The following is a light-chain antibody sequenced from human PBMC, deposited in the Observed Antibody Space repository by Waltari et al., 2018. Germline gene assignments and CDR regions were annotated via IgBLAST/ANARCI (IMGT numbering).Light chain of an antibody. CDR3: QKYGTLPAT. V-gene: IGKV3-20*01. CDR2: DAS. CDR1: QRVSRW. J-gene: IGKJ1*01. Sequence: EIVLTQSPGPLSLSPGERATLPCRASQRVSRWLAWYQQKPGQAPRLLIYDASSRANGIPDRFSGSGSGTDFSLTISRLEPEDFAVYYCQKYGTLPATFGQGTKVEIK.